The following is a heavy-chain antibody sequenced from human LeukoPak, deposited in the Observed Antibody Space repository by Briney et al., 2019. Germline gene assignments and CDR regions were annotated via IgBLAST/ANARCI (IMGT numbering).Heavy chain of an antibody. CDR3: AKATEWLVPNWFDP. J-gene: IGHJ5*02. CDR1: GFTFSSYA. V-gene: IGHV3-23*01. CDR2: ISGSGGST. Sequence: PGASLRLSCAASGFTFSSYAMSWVRQAPGKGLEWVSAISGSGGSTYYADSVKGRFTISRDNSKNTLYLQMNGLRAEDTAVYYCAKATEWLVPNWFDPWGQGTLGTVSS. D-gene: IGHD6-19*01.